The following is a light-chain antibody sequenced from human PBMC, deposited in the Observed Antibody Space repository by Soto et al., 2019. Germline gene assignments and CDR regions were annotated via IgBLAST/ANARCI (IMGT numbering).Light chain of an antibody. Sequence: QSVVTQEPSVTVSPGETVTLTCASSTGAVTSFHYPNWFQQKPGQAPRALIYGASNKHSWTPARFSGSLLGDKAALTLSGVQPEDEADYYCLLHYSGALLWVFGGGTKLTVL. CDR1: TGAVTSFHY. CDR2: GAS. CDR3: LLHYSGALLWV. V-gene: IGLV7-43*01. J-gene: IGLJ3*02.